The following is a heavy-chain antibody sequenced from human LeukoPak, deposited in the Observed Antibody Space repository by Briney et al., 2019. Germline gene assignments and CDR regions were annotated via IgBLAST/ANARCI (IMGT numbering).Heavy chain of an antibody. CDR3: AKRFGSYWYFDL. D-gene: IGHD2-15*01. V-gene: IGHV3-23*01. CDR2: ISGSGGST. CDR1: GFTFSSYS. Sequence: GGSLRLSCAASGFTFSSYSMNWVREAPGKGLEWVSAISGSGGSTYYADSVKGRFTISRDNSKNTLYLQMNSLRAEDTAVYYCAKRFGSYWYFDLWGRGTLVTVSS. J-gene: IGHJ2*01.